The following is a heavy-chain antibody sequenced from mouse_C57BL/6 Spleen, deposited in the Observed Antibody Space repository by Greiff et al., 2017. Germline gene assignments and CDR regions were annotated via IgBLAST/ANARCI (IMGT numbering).Heavy chain of an antibody. CDR3: AREGGYWKKDFDY. Sequence: VQLQQPGTELVKPGASVKLSCKASGYTFTSYWMHWVKQRPGQGLEWIGNINPSNGGTNYNEKFKSKATLTVDKSSSTAYMQLSSLTSEDSAVYCGAREGGYWKKDFDYWGQGTTLTVSS. CDR2: INPSNGGT. J-gene: IGHJ2*01. CDR1: GYTFTSYW. V-gene: IGHV1-53*01. D-gene: IGHD2-3*01.